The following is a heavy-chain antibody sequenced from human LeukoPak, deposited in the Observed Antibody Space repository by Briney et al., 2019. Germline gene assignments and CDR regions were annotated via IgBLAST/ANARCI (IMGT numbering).Heavy chain of an antibody. CDR1: GFTVSSKY. Sequence: GGSLRLSCAASGFTVSSKYMSWVRQAPGKGLEWVSVLYSGGSTYYADSVKGRFTISRDNSKNTLYLQMNSLRAEDTAVYYCARDRDGGHHYDYWGQGTLVTVSS. D-gene: IGHD4-23*01. CDR3: ARDRDGGHHYDY. V-gene: IGHV3-66*01. J-gene: IGHJ4*02. CDR2: LYSGGST.